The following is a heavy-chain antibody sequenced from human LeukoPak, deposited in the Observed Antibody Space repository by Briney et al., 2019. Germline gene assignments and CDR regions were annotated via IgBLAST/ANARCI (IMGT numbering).Heavy chain of an antibody. V-gene: IGHV3-23*01. CDR1: GFTFSSYA. Sequence: GGSLRLSCAASGFTFSSYAMSWVRQAPGKGLEWVSAISGSGGSTYYADSVKGRFTISRDNSKNTLYLQMNSLRAEDTAVYYCAKDHDFWSGRLDYYFDYWGQGTLVTVSS. CDR3: AKDHDFWSGRLDYYFDY. J-gene: IGHJ4*02. D-gene: IGHD3-3*01. CDR2: ISGSGGST.